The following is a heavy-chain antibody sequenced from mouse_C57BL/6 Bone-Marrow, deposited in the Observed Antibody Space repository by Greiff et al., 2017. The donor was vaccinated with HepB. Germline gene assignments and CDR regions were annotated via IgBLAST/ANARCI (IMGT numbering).Heavy chain of an antibody. Sequence: VQLVESGAELVKPGASVKISCKASGYAFSSYWMNWVKQRPGKGLEWIGQIYPGDGDTNYKGKFKGKATLTADKSSITAYMQLSSLTSEDSAVYFCASNYGGDFDYWGQGTTLTVSS. CDR1: GYAFSSYW. J-gene: IGHJ2*01. CDR2: IYPGDGDT. D-gene: IGHD1-1*01. V-gene: IGHV1-80*01. CDR3: ASNYGGDFDY.